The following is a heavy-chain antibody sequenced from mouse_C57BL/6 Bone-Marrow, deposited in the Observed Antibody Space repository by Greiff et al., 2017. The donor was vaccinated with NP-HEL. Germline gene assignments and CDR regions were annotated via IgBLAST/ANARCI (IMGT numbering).Heavy chain of an antibody. Sequence: VQLQESGAELVRPGTSVKVSCKASGYAFTNYLIEWVKQRPGQGLEWIGVINPGSGGTNYNEKFKGKATLTADKSSSTAYMQLSSLTSEDSAVYFCARDWAFAYWGQGTLSLSLQ. D-gene: IGHD4-1*01. V-gene: IGHV1-54*01. CDR2: INPGSGGT. CDR1: GYAFTNYL. CDR3: ARDWAFAY. J-gene: IGHJ3*01.